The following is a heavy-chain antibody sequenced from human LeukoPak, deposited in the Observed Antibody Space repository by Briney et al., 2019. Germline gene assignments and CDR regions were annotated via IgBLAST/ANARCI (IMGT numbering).Heavy chain of an antibody. V-gene: IGHV3-23*01. CDR3: AKAVHFLQQLVLCNYYYFDY. J-gene: IGHJ4*02. D-gene: IGHD6-13*01. CDR2: ISGSGGST. CDR1: GLTFSSYA. Sequence: VGTLRLSCAASGLTFSSYAMSWVRQAPGKGLEWVSAISGSGGSTYYADSVKGRFTISRDNSKNMLYLQMNCLRPEDTAVYYCAKAVHFLQQLVLCNYYYFDYWGQGTLVTVSS.